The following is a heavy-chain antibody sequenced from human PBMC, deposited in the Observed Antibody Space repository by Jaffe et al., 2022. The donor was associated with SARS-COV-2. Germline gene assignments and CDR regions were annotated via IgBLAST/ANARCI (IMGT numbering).Heavy chain of an antibody. J-gene: IGHJ4*02. D-gene: IGHD5-12*01. CDR3: ARDRGAVRDGYETIENDY. V-gene: IGHV1-2*06. CDR2: INPNSGAT. Sequence: QVQLVQSGAEVKKPGASVKVSCEASGYTFTGYSVHWVRQAPGEGLEWMGRINPNSGATDYTQKFQGRVTMTRDTSISTAYMELSSLRSDDTAVYYCARDRGAVRDGYETIENDYWGQGTVVTISS. CDR1: GYTFTGYS.